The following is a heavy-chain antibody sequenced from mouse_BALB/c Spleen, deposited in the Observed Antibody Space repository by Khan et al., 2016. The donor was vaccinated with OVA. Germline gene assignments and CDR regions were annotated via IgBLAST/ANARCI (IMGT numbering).Heavy chain of an antibody. CDR3: ARSATDYYTMDY. CDR1: GYTFIDYV. Sequence: VQLKQSGPELVKPGASVKMSCKTSGYTFIDYVMHWVKQKPGQGLEWIGYIYPYNDDTESTEKFKGKATLTLDKSSTTAYMDLSSLTSADSAVYYCARSATDYYTMDYWGQGTSVTVSP. D-gene: IGHD1-2*01. CDR2: IYPYNDDT. J-gene: IGHJ4*01. V-gene: IGHV1S136*01.